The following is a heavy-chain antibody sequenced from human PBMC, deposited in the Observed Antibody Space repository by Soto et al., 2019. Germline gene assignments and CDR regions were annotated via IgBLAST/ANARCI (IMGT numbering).Heavy chain of an antibody. V-gene: IGHV1-3*01. CDR3: ARVNDYYGSGSYLSYYYYGMGV. J-gene: IGHJ6*02. Sequence: ASVKVSCKASGYTFTSYAMHWVRQAPGQRLEWMGWINAGNGNTKYSQKFQGRVTITRDTSASTAYMELSSLRSEDTAVYYCARVNDYYGSGSYLSYYYYGMGVWGQGTTVTVSS. D-gene: IGHD3-10*01. CDR1: GYTFTSYA. CDR2: INAGNGNT.